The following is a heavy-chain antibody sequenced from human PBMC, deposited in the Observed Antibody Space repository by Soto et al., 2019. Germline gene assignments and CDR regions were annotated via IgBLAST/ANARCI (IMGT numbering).Heavy chain of an antibody. J-gene: IGHJ3*02. Sequence: QVQLVQSGAEVKKPGAAVKVSCKASGYSFTNCGISWVRQAPGQGLEWMGWISAHNGNTNYAQKFQGRVTKTTDTSTSTAYMELRSLRSDDTAVYYCARNRYCSGGTCQREGAIDIWGQGTMVTVSS. V-gene: IGHV1-18*01. CDR1: GYSFTNCG. CDR2: ISAHNGNT. CDR3: ARNRYCSGGTCQREGAIDI. D-gene: IGHD2-15*01.